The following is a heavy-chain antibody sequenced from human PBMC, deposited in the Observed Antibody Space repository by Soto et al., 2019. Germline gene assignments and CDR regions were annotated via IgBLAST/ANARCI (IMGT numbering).Heavy chain of an antibody. CDR2: IYYSGST. D-gene: IGHD3-22*01. CDR3: ARDISDYYDSSGGLVFDY. V-gene: IGHV4-30-4*01. Sequence: SETLSLTCTVSGGSISSGDYYWSWIRQPPGKGLEWIGYIYYSGSTYYNPSLKSRVTISVDTSKNQFSLKLSSVTAADTAVYYCARDISDYYDSSGGLVFDYWGQGTLVTVSS. J-gene: IGHJ4*02. CDR1: GGSISSGDYY.